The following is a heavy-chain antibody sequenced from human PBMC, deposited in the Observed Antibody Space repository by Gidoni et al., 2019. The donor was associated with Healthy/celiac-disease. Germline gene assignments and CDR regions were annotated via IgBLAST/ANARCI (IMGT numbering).Heavy chain of an antibody. D-gene: IGHD5-18*01. V-gene: IGHV4-39*01. Sequence: QLQLQESGPGLVKPSETLSLTCTVSGGAISSSSYYWGWIRPPPGKGLELIGSIYYSGSTYYNPSLKSRVTISVDTSKNQFSLKLSVVTAADTAVYYCARLGYSYGSHLWFDPWCQGTLVTVSS. CDR3: ARLGYSYGSHLWFDP. J-gene: IGHJ5*02. CDR2: IYYSGST. CDR1: GGAISSSSYY.